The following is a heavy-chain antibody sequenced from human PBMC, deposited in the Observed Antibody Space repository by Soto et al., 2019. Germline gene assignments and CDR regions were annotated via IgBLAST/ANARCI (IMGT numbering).Heavy chain of an antibody. Sequence: GASVKVSCKASGGTFSSYAIGWVRQAPGQGLEWMGGIIPIFGTANYAQKFQGRVTITADESTSTAYMELSSLRSEDTAVYYCARGYYDFWSGYSHHSDYYYYYGMDVWGQGTTVTVSS. CDR1: GGTFSSYA. CDR3: ARGYYDFWSGYSHHSDYYYYYGMDV. CDR2: IIPIFGTA. D-gene: IGHD3-3*01. J-gene: IGHJ6*02. V-gene: IGHV1-69*13.